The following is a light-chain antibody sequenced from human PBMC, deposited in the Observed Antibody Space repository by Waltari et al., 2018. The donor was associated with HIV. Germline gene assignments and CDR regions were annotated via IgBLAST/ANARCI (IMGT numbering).Light chain of an antibody. CDR2: GVY. CDR3: CSYTAIHTLI. J-gene: IGLJ2*01. V-gene: IGLV2-14*01. Sequence: QSALTQPASVSGSPGQSITISCAGTTSDIGIFDSVSWYQQPPGTAPQLMIFGVYSRPSGVSSRFAGSKAGNTASLTISGLQAEDEANYYCCSYTAIHTLIFGGGTKLTVL. CDR1: TSDIGIFDS.